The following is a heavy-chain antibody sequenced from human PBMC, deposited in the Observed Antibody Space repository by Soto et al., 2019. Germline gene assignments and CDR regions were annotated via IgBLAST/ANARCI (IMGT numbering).Heavy chain of an antibody. Sequence: QVQLGQSGTEVKKPGSAVRVSCKASGGTFRSYAISGVRQAPGQGLEWIGGFIPMFGADNYAQKFQGRVTITADESTSTSFMDLSSLRSEYTAVYYCARDCSVSSCYDFYYYGMDVWGQGTTVTVSS. CDR2: FIPMFGAD. J-gene: IGHJ6*02. V-gene: IGHV1-69*01. D-gene: IGHD2-2*01. CDR3: ARDCSVSSCYDFYYYGMDV. CDR1: GGTFRSYA.